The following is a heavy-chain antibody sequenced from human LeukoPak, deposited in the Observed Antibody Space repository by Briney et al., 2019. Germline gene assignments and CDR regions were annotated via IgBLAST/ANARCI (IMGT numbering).Heavy chain of an antibody. V-gene: IGHV3-11*06. CDR3: ARGGTMVRGVITSFDY. CDR2: ISSSSSYT. Sequence: GGSLRLSCAASGFTFSDYYMSWIRQAPGRGLEWVSYISSSSSYTNYADSVKGRFTISRDSAKNSLYLQMNSLRAEDTAVYYCARGGTMVRGVITSFDYWGQGTLVTVSS. D-gene: IGHD3-10*01. CDR1: GFTFSDYY. J-gene: IGHJ4*02.